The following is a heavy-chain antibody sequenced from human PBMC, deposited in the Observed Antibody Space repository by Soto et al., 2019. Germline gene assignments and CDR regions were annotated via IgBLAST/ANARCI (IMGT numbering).Heavy chain of an antibody. V-gene: IGHV3-74*01. CDR3: ARVYDILSGYMASSYYNGMDV. CDR1: GFTFSSYW. J-gene: IGHJ6*02. Sequence: GGSLRLSCAASGFTFSSYWMHWVRQAPGKGLVWVSRINSDGSSTSYADSVKGRFTISRDNAKNTLYLQMNSLRAEDTAVYYCARVYDILSGYMASSYYNGMDVWGQGTTVTGTS. D-gene: IGHD3-9*01. CDR2: INSDGSST.